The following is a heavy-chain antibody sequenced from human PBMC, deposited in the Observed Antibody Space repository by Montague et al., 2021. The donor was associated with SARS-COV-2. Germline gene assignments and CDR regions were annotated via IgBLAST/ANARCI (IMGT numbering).Heavy chain of an antibody. CDR1: GYSFTSYW. Sequence: QSVAEVKTPGESLKISCKGSGYSFTSYWIGWVRQMPGKGLEWMGIIYPGDSDTRYSPSLQGQVTISADKSISTAYLQWSSLKASDTAMYYCARRRYSSGWPYYYYGMDVWGQGTTVTDSS. CDR3: ARRRYSSGWPYYYYGMDV. V-gene: IGHV5-51*03. J-gene: IGHJ6*02. CDR2: IYPGDSDT. D-gene: IGHD6-19*01.